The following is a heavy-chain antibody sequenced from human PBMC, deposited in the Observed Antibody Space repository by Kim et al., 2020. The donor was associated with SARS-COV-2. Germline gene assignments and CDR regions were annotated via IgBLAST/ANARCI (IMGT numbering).Heavy chain of an antibody. J-gene: IGHJ6*02. V-gene: IGHV3-30*18. Sequence: GGSLRLSCAASGFTFSSYGMHWVRQAPGKGLEWVAVISYDGSNKYYADSVKGRFTISRDNSKNTLYLQMNSLRAEDTAVYYCAKDSLAAAGTPYYYYYYGMDVWGQGTTVTVSS. CDR1: GFTFSSYG. CDR3: AKDSLAAAGTPYYYYYYGMDV. CDR2: ISYDGSNK. D-gene: IGHD6-13*01.